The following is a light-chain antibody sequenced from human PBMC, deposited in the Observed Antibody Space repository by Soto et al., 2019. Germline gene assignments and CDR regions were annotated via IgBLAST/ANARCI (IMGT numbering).Light chain of an antibody. CDR1: SSDVGAYRY. Sequence: QSALTQPASVSGSPGQSITISCTGTSSDVGAYRYVSWYQQHPGTAPKLIIYEVTNRPSGVSNRFSGSKSGNTASLTISGLQAEDEADYYCNSYSTSSTYWVFGGGTKLTV. CDR3: NSYSTSSTYWV. CDR2: EVT. V-gene: IGLV2-14*01. J-gene: IGLJ3*02.